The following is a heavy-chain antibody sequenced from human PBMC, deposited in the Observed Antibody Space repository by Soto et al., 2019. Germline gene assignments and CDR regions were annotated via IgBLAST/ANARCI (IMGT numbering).Heavy chain of an antibody. CDR1: GFTFSSYA. CDR2: ISGSGGST. J-gene: IGHJ6*02. CDR3: AKEKVVVPAAITDYGMDV. Sequence: SLRLSCAASGFTFSSYAMSWVRQAPGKGLEWVSAISGSGGSTYYADSVKGRFTISRDNSKNTLYLQMNSLRAEDTAVYYCAKEKVVVPAAITDYGMDVWGQGTTVTVSS. V-gene: IGHV3-23*01. D-gene: IGHD2-2*01.